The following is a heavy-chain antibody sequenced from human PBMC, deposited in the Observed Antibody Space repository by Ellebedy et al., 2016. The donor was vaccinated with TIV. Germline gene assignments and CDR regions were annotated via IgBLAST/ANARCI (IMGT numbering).Heavy chain of an antibody. V-gene: IGHV3-11*05. CDR1: GFTFSDYY. D-gene: IGHD3-22*01. CDR3: ARDVGGPDSLAGY. CDR2: ISSSSSYT. Sequence: GESLKISXAASGFTFSDYYMSWIRQAPGKGLEWVSYISSSSSYTNYADSVKGRFTISRDNAKNSLYLQMNSLRAEDTAVYYCARDVGGPDSLAGYWGQGTLVTVSS. J-gene: IGHJ4*02.